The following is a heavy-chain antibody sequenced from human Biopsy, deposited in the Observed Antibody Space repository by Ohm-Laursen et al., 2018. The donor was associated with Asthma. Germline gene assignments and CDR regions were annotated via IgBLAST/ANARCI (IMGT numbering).Heavy chain of an antibody. CDR3: VRGSSSWHHGPFHYYYGLDV. D-gene: IGHD6-13*01. CDR1: SGSGGYMRSGNYY. Sequence: GTLSLTWSLSSGSGGYMRSGNYYWGWIRQPPGKGLEWIGSIYYSGTTYYNPSLESRVTVSADTSKNQFSLKLTSVTAADTAVYYCVRGSSSWHHGPFHYYYGLDVWGQGTTATASS. CDR2: IYYSGTT. J-gene: IGHJ6*02. V-gene: IGHV4-39*01.